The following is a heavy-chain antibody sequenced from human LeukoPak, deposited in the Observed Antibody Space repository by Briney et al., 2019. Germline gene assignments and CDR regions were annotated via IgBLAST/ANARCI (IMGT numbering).Heavy chain of an antibody. CDR2: IKQDGSEK. V-gene: IGHV3-7*03. Sequence: PGGSLRLSCAASGFTFSSYWMSWVRQAPGKGLEWVANIKQDGSEKYYVDSVKGRFTISRDNAKNSLYLQMNSLRAEDTAVYYCAAELLRRPQYYFDYWGQGTLVTVSS. D-gene: IGHD1-26*01. CDR1: GFTFSSYW. J-gene: IGHJ4*02. CDR3: AAELLRRPQYYFDY.